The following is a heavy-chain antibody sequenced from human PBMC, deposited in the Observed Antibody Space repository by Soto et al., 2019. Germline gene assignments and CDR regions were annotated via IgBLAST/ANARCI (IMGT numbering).Heavy chain of an antibody. Sequence: EVQLVESGGGLVQPGGSLRLSCAASGFTFSSYSMNWVRQAPGKGLEWVSYISSSSSTIYYADSVKGRFTISRDNAKNSLYLQMNSLRAEDTAVYYCARDLSSIAARIDYWGQGTLVTVSS. CDR3: ARDLSSIAARIDY. J-gene: IGHJ4*02. V-gene: IGHV3-48*01. CDR2: ISSSSSTI. CDR1: GFTFSSYS. D-gene: IGHD6-6*01.